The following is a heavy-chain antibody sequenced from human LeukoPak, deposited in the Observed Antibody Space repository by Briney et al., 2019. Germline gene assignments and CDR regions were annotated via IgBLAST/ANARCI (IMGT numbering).Heavy chain of an antibody. CDR1: GGTFSSYA. CDR2: IIPIFGTA. J-gene: IGHJ3*02. V-gene: IGHV1-69*13. CDR3: ASRYYYDSSGYYRIDAFDI. Sequence: ASVKVSCKASGGTFSSYAISWVRQAPGQGLEWTGGIIPIFGTANYAQKFQGRVTITADESTSTAYMELSSLRSEDTAVYYCASRYYYDSSGYYRIDAFDIWGQGTMVTVSS. D-gene: IGHD3-22*01.